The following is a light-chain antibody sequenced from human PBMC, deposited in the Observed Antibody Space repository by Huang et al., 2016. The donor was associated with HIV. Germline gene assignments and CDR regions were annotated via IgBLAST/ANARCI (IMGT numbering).Light chain of an antibody. V-gene: IGKV2-28*01. J-gene: IGKJ2*01. CDR1: QSLLHSNGYNY. CDR2: LGS. Sequence: DIVMTQSPLSLPVSPGEPASISCRSSQSLLHSNGYNYLDLYLQKPGQSPQLLIFLGSNRASGVPDRFSGNGSATDFTLKVIRVEAEDVGLYYCMQALQTPRTFGQGTKLEIK. CDR3: MQALQTPRT.